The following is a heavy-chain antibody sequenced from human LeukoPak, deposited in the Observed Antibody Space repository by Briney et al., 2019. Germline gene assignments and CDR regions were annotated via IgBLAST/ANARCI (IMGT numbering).Heavy chain of an antibody. Sequence: SETLSLTCTVSGGSISSYYWSWIRQPPGKGLEWIGYIYYSGSSNYNPSLKSRVTISVDTSKTQFSQKLSSVTAADTAVYYCARGGYYYGSGSPPDAFDIWGQGTMVTVSS. CDR1: GGSISSYY. CDR2: IYYSGSS. V-gene: IGHV4-59*08. CDR3: ARGGYYYGSGSPPDAFDI. D-gene: IGHD3-10*01. J-gene: IGHJ3*02.